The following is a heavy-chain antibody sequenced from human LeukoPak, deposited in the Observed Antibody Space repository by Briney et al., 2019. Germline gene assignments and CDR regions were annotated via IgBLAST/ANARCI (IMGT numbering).Heavy chain of an antibody. CDR3: ARAVDSSGFSPFQY. CDR1: GFTFSSYG. V-gene: IGHV3-33*01. Sequence: PGGSLRLSCAASGFTFSSYGMHWVRQAPGKGLEWVAVIWYDGSNKYYADSVKGRFTISRDNSKNTLYLQMNSLRAEDTAVYYCARAVDSSGFSPFQYWGQGTLVTVSS. J-gene: IGHJ1*01. CDR2: IWYDGSNK. D-gene: IGHD3-22*01.